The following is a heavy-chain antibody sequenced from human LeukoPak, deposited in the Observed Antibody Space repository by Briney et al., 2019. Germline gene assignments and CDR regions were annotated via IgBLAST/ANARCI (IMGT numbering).Heavy chain of an antibody. V-gene: IGHV3-23*01. D-gene: IGHD6-13*01. CDR2: IGGRGSTT. CDR1: GFTFSSYV. J-gene: IGHJ4*02. CDR3: AKQLEAAAGHYYFDY. Sequence: GGSLRLSCAASGFTFSSYVMSWVRQAPGKGLEWVSAIGGRGSTTYYADSVKGRFTISRDNSKNTLYLQMNSLRVEDTAVYYCAKQLEAAAGHYYFDYWGQGTLVTVSS.